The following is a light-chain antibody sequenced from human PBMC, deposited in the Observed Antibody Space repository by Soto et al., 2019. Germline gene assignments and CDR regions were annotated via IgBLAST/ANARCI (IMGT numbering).Light chain of an antibody. V-gene: IGKV1-13*02. J-gene: IGKJ4*01. CDR2: DAS. CDR1: QGIGND. Sequence: IEVTQNPTSLSASVGDRVTITCRASQGIGNDLGWYQQKPGKVPKRLIYDASSLESGVPSRFSGSGSGTDFTLTISSLQPEDFAPYCCQQFEILPKTFGGVSNVDI. CDR3: QQFEILPKT.